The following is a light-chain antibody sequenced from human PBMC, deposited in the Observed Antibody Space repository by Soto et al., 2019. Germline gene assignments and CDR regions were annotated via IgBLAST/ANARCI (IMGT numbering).Light chain of an antibody. CDR2: GAS. V-gene: IGKV3D-20*02. J-gene: IGKJ5*01. Sequence: EIALTQSPGTLSLSPGERAILSCRASQSISNTYLAWYQQKPGQPPRLLIYGASSRPTGIPDRFSGSGSGTDFTLTITRLEPEDFAVYYCQQRSNWPITFGQGTRLEIK. CDR1: QSISNTY. CDR3: QQRSNWPIT.